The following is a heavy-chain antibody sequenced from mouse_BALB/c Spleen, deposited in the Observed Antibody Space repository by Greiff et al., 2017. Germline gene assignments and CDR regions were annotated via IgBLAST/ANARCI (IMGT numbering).Heavy chain of an antibody. CDR2: IYPGGGYS. Sequence: VQVVESGAELVRPGTSVKMSCKAAGYTFTNYWIGWVKQRPGHGLEWIGDIYPGGGYSNYNEKFKGKATLTADTSSSTAYMQLSSLTSEDSAIYYCARLNYSVLYFDYWGQGTTLTVSS. J-gene: IGHJ2*01. CDR1: GYTFTNYW. V-gene: IGHV1-63*02. D-gene: IGHD2-1*01. CDR3: ARLNYSVLYFDY.